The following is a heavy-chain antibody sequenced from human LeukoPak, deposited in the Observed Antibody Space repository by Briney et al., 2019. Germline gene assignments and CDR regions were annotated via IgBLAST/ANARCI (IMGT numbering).Heavy chain of an antibody. CDR2: ISGSGGST. D-gene: IGHD3-3*01. V-gene: IGHV3-23*01. CDR3: AKAQPQGEYDFWSGYLYYFDY. J-gene: IGHJ4*02. CDR1: GFTFSSYA. Sequence: PGGSLRLSCAASGFTFSSYAMSWVRQGPGKGLEWVSAISGSGGSTYYADSVKGRFTISRDNSKNTLYLQMNSLRAEDTAVYYCAKAQPQGEYDFWSGYLYYFDYWGQGTLVTVSS.